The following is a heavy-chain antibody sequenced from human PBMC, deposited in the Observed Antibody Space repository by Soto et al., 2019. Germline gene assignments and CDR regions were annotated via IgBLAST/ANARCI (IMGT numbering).Heavy chain of an antibody. V-gene: IGHV3-30-3*01. CDR1: GFTFSSYA. CDR2: ISYDGSNK. J-gene: IGHJ3*02. D-gene: IGHD2-21*02. CDR3: ARAYCGGDCYVTPYAFDI. Sequence: QVQLVESGGGVVQPGRSLRLSCAASGFTFSSYAMHWVRQAPGKGLEWVAVISYDGSNKYYADSVKGRFTISRDNSKNTLYLQMNSLRAEDTAVYYCARAYCGGDCYVTPYAFDIWGQGTMVTVSS.